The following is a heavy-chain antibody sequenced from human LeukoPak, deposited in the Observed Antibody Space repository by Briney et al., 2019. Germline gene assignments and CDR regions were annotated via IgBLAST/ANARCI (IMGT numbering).Heavy chain of an antibody. J-gene: IGHJ2*01. V-gene: IGHV3-30-3*01. Sequence: GRSLRLSCAASGFTFSSYAMHWVRQAPGKGLEWVAVISYDGSNKYYADSVKGRFTISRDNSKNTLYLQMNSLRAEDTAVYYCAKDKYGWLSSDWYFDLWGRGTLVTVSS. CDR2: ISYDGSNK. CDR1: GFTFSSYA. CDR3: AKDKYGWLSSDWYFDL. D-gene: IGHD5-12*01.